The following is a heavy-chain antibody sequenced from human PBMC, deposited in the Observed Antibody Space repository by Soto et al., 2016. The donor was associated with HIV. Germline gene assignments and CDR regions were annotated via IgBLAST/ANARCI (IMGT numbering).Heavy chain of an antibody. J-gene: IGHJ3*02. CDR1: GGTFSSHA. D-gene: IGHD3-22*01. CDR3: AKPYYYDRGAFDI. CDR2: IIPVLGIA. V-gene: IGHV1-69*15. Sequence: QVQLVQSGAEVKKPGSSVKVSCKASGGTFSSHAISWVRQAPGQGLEWMGKIIPVLGIANYAQNFQGRVTITADDSTSTAYMELSSLRSEDTAVYYCAKPYYYDRGAFDIWAKGQWSPSLQ.